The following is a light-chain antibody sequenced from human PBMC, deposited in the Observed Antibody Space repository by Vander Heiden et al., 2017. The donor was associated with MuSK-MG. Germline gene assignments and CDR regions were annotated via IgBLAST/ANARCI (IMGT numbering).Light chain of an antibody. J-gene: IGKJ4*01. V-gene: IGKV4-1*01. CDR2: WAS. CDR3: QQYYITPLP. Sequence: DIVMTQSPDSLAVSLGERATINCKSSQSVLYSSNNKNYLAWYQQKPGQPPKLLIYWASTRESGVPDRFSGRGSGTDFTLTISSLQAEDVAVYYCQQYYITPLPFGGGTKV. CDR1: QSVLYSSNNKNY.